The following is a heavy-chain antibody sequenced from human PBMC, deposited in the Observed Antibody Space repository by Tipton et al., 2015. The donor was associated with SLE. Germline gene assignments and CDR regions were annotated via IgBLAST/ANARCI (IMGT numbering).Heavy chain of an antibody. Sequence: SLRLSCAASGFTFTTYGMHWVRQAPGKGLEWVAFIRYDGSKKYYADSVKGRFTISRDNFKNTLYLQMNSLRAEDTAVYYCAKDSPQKSSHFDYWGQGMLVTVSS. CDR2: IRYDGSKK. D-gene: IGHD3-10*01. CDR1: GFTFTTYG. CDR3: AKDSPQKSSHFDY. V-gene: IGHV3-30*02. J-gene: IGHJ4*02.